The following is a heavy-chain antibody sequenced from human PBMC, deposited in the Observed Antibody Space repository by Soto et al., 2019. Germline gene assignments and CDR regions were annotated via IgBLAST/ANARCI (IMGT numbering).Heavy chain of an antibody. CDR3: ATDRVDYGDYRGLDY. D-gene: IGHD4-17*01. Sequence: EVQLLESGGGLVQPGGSLRLSCAASGFTFSSYAMTWVRQAPGKGLEWVSAISGSGTNRYYADSVKGRFTISRDNSKNTLYLQMNSLRAEDTAVYYCATDRVDYGDYRGLDYWGQGTLVTVSS. CDR2: ISGSGTNR. J-gene: IGHJ4*02. V-gene: IGHV3-23*01. CDR1: GFTFSSYA.